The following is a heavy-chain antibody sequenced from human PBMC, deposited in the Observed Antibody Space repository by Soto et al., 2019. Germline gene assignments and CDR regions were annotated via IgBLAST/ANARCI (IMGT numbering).Heavy chain of an antibody. J-gene: IGHJ6*02. CDR2: ISYDGSNK. D-gene: IGHD3-9*01. V-gene: IGHV3-30*18. Sequence: LRLSCAASGFTFRSYGMHWVRQAPGKGLEWVAVISYDGSNKYYADSVKGRFTISRDNSKNTLHLQMNSLRAEDTAVYYCAKLGYFDWLLSDDYYYYGMDVWGQGTTVTVS. CDR3: AKLGYFDWLLSDDYYYYGMDV. CDR1: GFTFRSYG.